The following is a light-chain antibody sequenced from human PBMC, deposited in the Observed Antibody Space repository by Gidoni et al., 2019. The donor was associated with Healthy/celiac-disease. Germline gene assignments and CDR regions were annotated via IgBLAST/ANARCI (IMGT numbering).Light chain of an antibody. CDR3: GADHGSGSNFVVV. V-gene: IGLV9-49*01. Sequence: QPVLPQPPSASASLGASVTLTCTLSSGYSNYKVDWYQQRPGKGPRFVMRVGTGGIVGSKGDGIPDRFSVLGSDLNRYLTIKNIQEEDESDYHCGADHGSGSNFVVVFGGGTKLTVL. J-gene: IGLJ2*01. CDR1: SGYSNYK. CDR2: VGTGGIVG.